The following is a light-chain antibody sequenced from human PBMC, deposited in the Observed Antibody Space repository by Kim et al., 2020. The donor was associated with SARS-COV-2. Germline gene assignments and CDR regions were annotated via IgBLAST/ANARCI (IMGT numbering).Light chain of an antibody. J-gene: IGLJ2*01. Sequence: GRTITMSCTGTISDVGGDNYVSWYQRHPGKAPKLMIYDVSNGPSGVSNRFSGSKSGNTASLTISGLQPEDEADYFCSSYTSSITLVFGGGTKVTVL. CDR2: DVS. CDR1: ISDVGGDNY. CDR3: SSYTSSITLV. V-gene: IGLV2-14*03.